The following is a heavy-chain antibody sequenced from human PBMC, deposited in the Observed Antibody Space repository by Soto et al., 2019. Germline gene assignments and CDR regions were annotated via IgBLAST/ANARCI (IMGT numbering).Heavy chain of an antibody. CDR2: IYSGGNT. CDR3: GSGPSTTWIYN. V-gene: IGHV4-39*01. J-gene: IGHJ4*02. Sequence: QLQVQESGPGQVKPSQTLSLTCTVSGGSITSHHYYWGWIRQPPGKGLEWIGSIYSGGNTYYNPSLRSRLTIFVDTAKNLISLNLNSVTAADSAIYYCGSGPSTTWIYNWGLGTQVSVSS. D-gene: IGHD2-2*01. CDR1: GGSITSHHYY.